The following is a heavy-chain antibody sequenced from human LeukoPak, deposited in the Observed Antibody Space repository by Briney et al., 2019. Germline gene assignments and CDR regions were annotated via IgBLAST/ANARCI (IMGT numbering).Heavy chain of an antibody. D-gene: IGHD6-19*01. Sequence: SVKVSCKASGGTFSSYAISWVRQAPGQGLEWMGGIIPIFGTANYAQKFQGRVTITTDESTSTAYMELSSLRSEDTAVYYCAMSSSSLIAVAGMAPTIDYWGQGTLVTVSS. CDR1: GGTFSSYA. V-gene: IGHV1-69*05. CDR3: AMSSSSLIAVAGMAPTIDY. CDR2: IIPIFGTA. J-gene: IGHJ4*02.